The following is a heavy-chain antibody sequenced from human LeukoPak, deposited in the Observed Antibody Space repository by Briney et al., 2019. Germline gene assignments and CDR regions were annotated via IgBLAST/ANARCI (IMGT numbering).Heavy chain of an antibody. D-gene: IGHD6-13*01. CDR1: GYTFTSYD. Sequence: GASVKVSWKASGYTFTSYDINWVRQATGQGLEWMGWMNPNSGNTGYAQKFQGRVTMTRNTSISTAYMELSSLRSEDTAVYYCARAGPDKQLVDYWGQGTLVTVSS. CDR2: MNPNSGNT. V-gene: IGHV1-8*01. J-gene: IGHJ4*02. CDR3: ARAGPDKQLVDY.